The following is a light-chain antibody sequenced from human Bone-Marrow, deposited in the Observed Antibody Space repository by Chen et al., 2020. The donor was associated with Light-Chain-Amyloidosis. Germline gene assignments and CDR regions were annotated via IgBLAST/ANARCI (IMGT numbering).Light chain of an antibody. CDR3: HVWDRSSDRPV. CDR1: NIGSTI. Sequence: SYVLTQPYSVSVAPGQTATIACGGNNIGSTIVHWYQQTPGQAPLLVVYDDSDRPSGIPGRLSGSNSGNTATLTISRSEAGDEADYYCHVWDRSSDRPVFGGGTKLTVL. CDR2: DDS. V-gene: IGLV3-21*02. J-gene: IGLJ3*02.